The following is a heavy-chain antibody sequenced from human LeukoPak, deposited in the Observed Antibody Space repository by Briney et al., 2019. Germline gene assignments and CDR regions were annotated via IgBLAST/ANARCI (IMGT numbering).Heavy chain of an antibody. Sequence: GGSPRLSCAASGFTFSDYYMSWIRQAPGKGLEWVSYISSSGSTIYYADSVKGRFTISRDNAKNSLYLQMNSLRAEDTAVYYCARDPRQLWLMGIFDYWGQGTLVTVSS. CDR1: GFTFSDYY. J-gene: IGHJ4*02. CDR2: ISSSGSTI. CDR3: ARDPRQLWLMGIFDY. D-gene: IGHD5-18*01. V-gene: IGHV3-11*01.